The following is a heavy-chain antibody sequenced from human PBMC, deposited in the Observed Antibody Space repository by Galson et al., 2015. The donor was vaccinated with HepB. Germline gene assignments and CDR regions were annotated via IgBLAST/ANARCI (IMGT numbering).Heavy chain of an antibody. V-gene: IGHV3-23*01. CDR2: ISGSGGST. CDR3: ARAVGYYYYGMDV. CDR1: GITFSSNA. Sequence: SLRLSCAASGITFSSNALSWVRQAPGTGLEWVSAISGSGGSTYYADSVKGRFTISRDNSKNTLYLQMNSLRAEDTAVYYCARAVGYYYYGMDVWGQGTTVTVSS. J-gene: IGHJ6*02. D-gene: IGHD3-16*01.